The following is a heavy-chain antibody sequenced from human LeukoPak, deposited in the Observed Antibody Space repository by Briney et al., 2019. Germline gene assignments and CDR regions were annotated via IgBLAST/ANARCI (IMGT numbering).Heavy chain of an antibody. CDR2: ISYDGSNK. CDR3: AKDMAPGAFDI. CDR1: GFTFSSYG. V-gene: IGHV3-30*18. D-gene: IGHD3-10*01. Sequence: GGSLRLSCAASGFTFSSYGMPWVRQAPGKGLEWVAVISYDGSNKYYADSVKGRFTISRDNSKNTLYLQMNSLRAEDTAVYYCAKDMAPGAFDIWGQGTMVTVSS. J-gene: IGHJ3*02.